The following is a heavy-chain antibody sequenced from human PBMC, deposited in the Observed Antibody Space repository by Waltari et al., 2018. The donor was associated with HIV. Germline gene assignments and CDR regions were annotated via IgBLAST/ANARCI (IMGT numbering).Heavy chain of an antibody. CDR1: GFTFNNNA. CDR3: ARDRTATSRGNGMDV. V-gene: IGHV3-33*01. J-gene: IGHJ6*02. Sequence: QVQLVESGGGVVQPGTSLRLSCAASGFTFNNNAMHWVRQAPGKGVEWVAVIWDDGRNKYYSDSVKGRFSITRDTSKNTLSLEMNSLRAEDTGIYYCARDRTATSRGNGMDVWGPGTTVIVSS. D-gene: IGHD1-1*01. CDR2: IWDDGRNK.